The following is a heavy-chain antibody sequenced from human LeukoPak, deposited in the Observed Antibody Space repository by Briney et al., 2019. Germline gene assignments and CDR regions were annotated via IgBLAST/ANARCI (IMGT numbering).Heavy chain of an antibody. CDR3: ARVGSSGYYLSYFDC. CDR1: GYTFTSYG. Sequence: VASVKVSCKASGYTFTSYGISWVRQAPGQGLEWMGGIIPIFGTANYAQKFQGRVTITADESTSTAYMELSSLRSEDTAVYYCARVGSSGYYLSYFDCWGQGTLVTVSS. D-gene: IGHD3-22*01. V-gene: IGHV1-69*13. CDR2: IIPIFGTA. J-gene: IGHJ4*02.